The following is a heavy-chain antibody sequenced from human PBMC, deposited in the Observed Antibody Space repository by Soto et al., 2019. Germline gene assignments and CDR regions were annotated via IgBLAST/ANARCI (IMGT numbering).Heavy chain of an antibody. J-gene: IGHJ4*02. Sequence: QLQLQESGPALVKPSETLCLTCTVSVGTISSRSHYWGRIRQSPGKHLEWIGSSFYRGSTHYNPSVKNRVTISVNTSKNHISLKLYSVTAADTAVYYCATADGFGMVTPFYEYWGQGILVTVPS. D-gene: IGHD3-3*01. CDR2: SFYRGST. CDR1: VGTISSRSHY. V-gene: IGHV4-39*02. CDR3: ATADGFGMVTPFYEY.